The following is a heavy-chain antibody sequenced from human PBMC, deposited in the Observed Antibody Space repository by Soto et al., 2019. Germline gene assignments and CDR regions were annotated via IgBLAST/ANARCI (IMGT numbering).Heavy chain of an antibody. D-gene: IGHD3-3*01. V-gene: IGHV3-7*01. J-gene: IGHJ6*02. CDR2: IKQDGSEK. CDR3: AREPGATIFGVVMHYYYYGMDV. CDR1: GFTFSSYW. Sequence: PGGSLRLFCAASGFTFSSYWMSWVRQAPGKGLEWVANIKQDGSEKYYVDSVKGRFTISRDNAKNSLYLQMNSLRAEDTAVYYCAREPGATIFGVVMHYYYYGMDVWGQGTTVTVSS.